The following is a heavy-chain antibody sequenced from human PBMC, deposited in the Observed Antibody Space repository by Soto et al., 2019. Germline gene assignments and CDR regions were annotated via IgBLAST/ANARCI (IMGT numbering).Heavy chain of an antibody. Sequence: SDTLSLTCSVSCGSVNSGGYSWSWIRQPPGKGLEWIGFISPSGSPAYNPSLKSRVTISVDRSNNQISLELSSVTAADTAVYYCARGVLAWGPGTLVTVSS. J-gene: IGHJ5*02. CDR1: CGSVNSGGYS. D-gene: IGHD2-8*01. CDR3: ARGVLA. V-gene: IGHV4-30-2*01. CDR2: ISPSGSP.